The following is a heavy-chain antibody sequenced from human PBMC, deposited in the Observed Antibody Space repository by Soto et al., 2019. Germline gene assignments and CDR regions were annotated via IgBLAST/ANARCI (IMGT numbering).Heavy chain of an antibody. V-gene: IGHV4-39*01. J-gene: IGHJ5*02. CDR3: ARHHYDFWSGYLRWFDT. D-gene: IGHD3-3*01. CDR1: GGSISSSSYY. CDR2: IYYSGST. Sequence: PSETLSLTCTVSGGSISSSSYYWGWIRQPPGKGLEWIGSIYYSGSTYYNPSLKSRVTISVDTSKNQFSLKLSSVTAADTAVYYCARHHYDFWSGYLRWFDTWGQGTLVTVSS.